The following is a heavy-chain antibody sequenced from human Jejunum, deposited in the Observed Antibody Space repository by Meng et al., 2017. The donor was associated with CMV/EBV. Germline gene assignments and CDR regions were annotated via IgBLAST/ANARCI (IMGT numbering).Heavy chain of an antibody. CDR2: IKANGGGT. J-gene: IGHJ5*02. CDR3: ARYGGRIVLWGPS. D-gene: IGHD3-16*01. CDR1: GFTFTDYY. Sequence: KTSGFTFTDYYMHWMREATGQGVGWMGRIKANGGGTNSEQKFQSRDTMTRDTSISTVYMELSRLTSEDTAVYFCARYGGRIVLWGPSWGQGTLVTVSS. V-gene: IGHV1-2*06.